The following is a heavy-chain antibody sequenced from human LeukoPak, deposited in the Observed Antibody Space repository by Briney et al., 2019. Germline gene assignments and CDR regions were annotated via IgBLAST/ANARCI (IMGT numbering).Heavy chain of an antibody. CDR2: INSDGSST. CDR3: ARNPDRDYYYYYGMDV. Sequence: TGGSLRLSCAASGFTFSSYWMHWVRQAPGKGLVWVSRINSDGSSTSYADSVKGRFTISRDNAKNTLYLQMNSLRAEDTAVYYCARNPDRDYYYYYGMDVWGRGTTVTVSS. CDR1: GFTFSSYW. V-gene: IGHV3-74*01. J-gene: IGHJ6*02. D-gene: IGHD3-22*01.